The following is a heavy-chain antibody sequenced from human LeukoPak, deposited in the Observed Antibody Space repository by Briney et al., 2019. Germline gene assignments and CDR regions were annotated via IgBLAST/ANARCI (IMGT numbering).Heavy chain of an antibody. D-gene: IGHD2-15*01. CDR2: IYYSGST. J-gene: IGHJ4*02. CDR3: ARERYCSGGSCYHFDY. Sequence: SETLSLTCTVSGGSISGSSYFWGWIRQPPGKGLEWIGSIYYSGSTYYNPSLKSRVTISVDTSKNQFSLKLSSVTAADTAVYYCARERYCSGGSCYHFDYWGQGTLVTVPS. V-gene: IGHV4-39*07. CDR1: GGSISGSSYF.